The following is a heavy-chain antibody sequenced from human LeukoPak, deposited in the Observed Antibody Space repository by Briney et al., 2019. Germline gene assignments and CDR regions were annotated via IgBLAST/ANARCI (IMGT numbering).Heavy chain of an antibody. J-gene: IGHJ5*02. CDR3: ARGGYYGSGNDFRFDP. Sequence: SETLSLICTLCGGSINSYYWSWIRQPPGKGLECIGYIHYTGSTNYNPPLKSRVTISVDTSKSQFSLKLSSVTAADTAIYYCARGGYYGSGNDFRFDPWGQGTLVTVSS. CDR1: GGSINSYY. CDR2: IHYTGST. D-gene: IGHD3-10*01. V-gene: IGHV4-59*01.